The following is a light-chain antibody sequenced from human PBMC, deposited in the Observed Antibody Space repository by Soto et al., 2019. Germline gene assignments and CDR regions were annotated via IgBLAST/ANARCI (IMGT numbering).Light chain of an antibody. V-gene: IGLV2-14*01. Sequence: QSALTQPASVSGSPGQSITISCTGTSSDVGGYNYVSRYQQHPGKAPKLMIYEVTNRPSGVSYRFSGSKSGNTASLTISGLQAEDEADYYCTSYTGSSTLLLFGGGTKVTVL. J-gene: IGLJ2*01. CDR1: SSDVGGYNY. CDR2: EVT. CDR3: TSYTGSSTLLL.